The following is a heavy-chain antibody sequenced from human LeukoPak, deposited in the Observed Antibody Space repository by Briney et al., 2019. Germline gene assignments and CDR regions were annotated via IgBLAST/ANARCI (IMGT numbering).Heavy chain of an antibody. CDR2: FDPEDDET. V-gene: IGHV1-24*01. J-gene: IGHJ5*02. CDR1: GYTLTELS. D-gene: IGHD3-16*01. CDR3: ATSYDYVWGSHSNWFDP. Sequence: ASVKVSCKVSGYTLTELSMHWVRQAPGKGLEWMGGFDPEDDETIYAQKFQGRVTMTEDTSTDTAYMELSSLRSEDTAVYYCATSYDYVWGSHSNWFDPWGQGTLVTVSS.